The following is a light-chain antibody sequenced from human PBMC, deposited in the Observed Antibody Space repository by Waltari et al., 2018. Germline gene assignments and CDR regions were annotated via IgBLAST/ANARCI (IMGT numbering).Light chain of an antibody. J-gene: IGKJ4*01. Sequence: EIVLTQSPGTLSFSPGETATLTCRASQSINYKYLAWYQQKPDQTPILLIYGTSTRAAGTPDRFRGSGSGTDFTLTVSGLEPDDFSVYYCQQYGASPVTFGGGTKVEFK. CDR2: GTS. CDR3: QQYGASPVT. CDR1: QSINYKY. V-gene: IGKV3-20*01.